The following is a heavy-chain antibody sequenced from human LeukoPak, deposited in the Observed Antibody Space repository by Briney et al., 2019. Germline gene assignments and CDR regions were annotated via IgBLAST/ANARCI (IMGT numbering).Heavy chain of an antibody. CDR3: AKGMLTYYYMDV. D-gene: IGHD3-16*01. V-gene: IGHV3-30-3*01. Sequence: GGSLRLSCEGSGFIFKSYAMHWVRQAPGRGLEWLTVISYNGNDEDFADSVKGRFTVSRDNSKKTVYLEMNNLRVEDTAVYYCAKGMLTYYYMDVWGKGTTVTVSS. CDR2: ISYNGNDE. J-gene: IGHJ6*03. CDR1: GFIFKSYA.